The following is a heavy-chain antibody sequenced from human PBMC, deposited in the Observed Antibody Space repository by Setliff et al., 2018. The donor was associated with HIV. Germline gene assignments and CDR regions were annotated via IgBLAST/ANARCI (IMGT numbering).Heavy chain of an antibody. CDR1: GGSISSDDYF. CDR3: ARPRVGDDAFNI. J-gene: IGHJ3*02. CDR2: IFHTGST. Sequence: SETLSLTCTVSGGSISSDDYFWGWVRQPQGQGLEWIGNIFHTGSTYYNPSLKSRLSISLDTSKNQFSLSLTSVTAADTAVYFCARPRVGDDAFNIWSQGTLVTISS. V-gene: IGHV4-39*01.